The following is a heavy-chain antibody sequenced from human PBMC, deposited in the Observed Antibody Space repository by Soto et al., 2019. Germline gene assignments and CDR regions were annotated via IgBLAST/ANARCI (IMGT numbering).Heavy chain of an antibody. CDR3: AREDYYGSGSH. CDR1: GGTFSSYT. J-gene: IGHJ4*02. D-gene: IGHD3-10*01. Sequence: QVQLVQSGAAVKKPGSSVKVSCKASGGTFSSYTISWVRQAPGQGLEWMGRIIPILGIANYAQKFQGRVTITADKSTSTAYMELSSLRSEDTAVYYCAREDYYGSGSHWGQGTLVTVSS. V-gene: IGHV1-69*08. CDR2: IIPILGIA.